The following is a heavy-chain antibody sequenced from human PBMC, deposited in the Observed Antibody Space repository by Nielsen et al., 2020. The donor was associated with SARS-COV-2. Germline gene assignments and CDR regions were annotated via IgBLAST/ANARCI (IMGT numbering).Heavy chain of an antibody. V-gene: IGHV1-69*13. J-gene: IGHJ5*02. CDR1: GGTFSNYD. D-gene: IGHD6-6*01. CDR3: ARESVIAAQFDP. Sequence: SVKVSCKASGGTFSNYDVTWVRQAPGQGLEWMGGIIPIFGTTNYAQNFQGRVTITADESTSTAYMELSSLRSEDTAVYYCARESVIAAQFDPWGQGTLVTVSS. CDR2: IIPIFGTT.